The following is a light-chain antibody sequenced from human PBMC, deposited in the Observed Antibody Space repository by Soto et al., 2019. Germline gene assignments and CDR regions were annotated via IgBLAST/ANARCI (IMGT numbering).Light chain of an antibody. CDR2: KAS. CDR1: QTISSW. Sequence: DITLTQSAATLSATLRDRVTITCGASQTISSWLAWYQQKPGKAPKLLRYKASTLKSGVPSRFSGSGYGTEFTLTISSLQPDDFATYYCQHYNSYSEAFGQGTKVDIK. CDR3: QHYNSYSEA. V-gene: IGKV1-5*03. J-gene: IGKJ1*01.